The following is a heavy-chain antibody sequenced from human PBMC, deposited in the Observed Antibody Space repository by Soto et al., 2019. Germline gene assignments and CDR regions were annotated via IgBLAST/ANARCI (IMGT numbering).Heavy chain of an antibody. V-gene: IGHV4-39*01. D-gene: IGHD6-19*01. CDR1: GGSLTSTTYY. J-gene: IGHJ4*02. Sequence: SETLSPTCLVAGGSLTSTTYYWAWIRQPAGRGLECLGRIYYSGSTFCNPSLKSRCTISIDVSKTQCSLKLRAVTAADTAIYYCARQPDFPGIAVSGKGYFDYWVQGNRVTVSS. CDR3: ARQPDFPGIAVSGKGYFDY. CDR2: IYYSGST.